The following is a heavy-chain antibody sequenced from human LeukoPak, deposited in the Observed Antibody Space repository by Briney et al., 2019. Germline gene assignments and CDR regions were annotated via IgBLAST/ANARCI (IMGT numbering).Heavy chain of an antibody. D-gene: IGHD3-10*01. CDR3: ARDRSSITMVRGVVI. CDR2: ISSSGSTI. CDR1: GFTFSDYY. J-gene: IGHJ4*02. V-gene: IGHV3-11*01. Sequence: GGPLRLSCAASGFTFSDYYMSWIRQAPGKGLEWVSYISSSGSTIYYADSVKGRFTISRDNAKNSLYLQMNSLRAGDTAVYYCARDRSSITMVRGVVIWGQGTLVTVSS.